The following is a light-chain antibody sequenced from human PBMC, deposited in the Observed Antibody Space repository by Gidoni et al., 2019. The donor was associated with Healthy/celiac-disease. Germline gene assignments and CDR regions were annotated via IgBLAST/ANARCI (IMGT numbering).Light chain of an antibody. CDR1: SGSIASNI. CDR3: QSYDSSKWV. V-gene: IGLV6-57*02. Sequence: NFMLTQPHSVSESPGKTVTISCTGSSGSIASNIVQWYQQRPGSAPTTVIYEDNQRPSGVPDRFSGSIDSSSNSASLTISGLKTEDEADYYCQSYDSSKWVFGGGTKLTVL. CDR2: EDN. J-gene: IGLJ3*02.